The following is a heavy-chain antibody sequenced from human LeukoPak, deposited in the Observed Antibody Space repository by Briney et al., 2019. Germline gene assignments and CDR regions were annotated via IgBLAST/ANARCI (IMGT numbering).Heavy chain of an antibody. CDR2: IYYSGST. CDR1: GGSVSGSITSYY. Sequence: SETLSLTCTVSGGSVSGSITSYYWSWIRQPPGKGLEWIGYIYYSGSTNYNPSLKSRVTISVDTSKNQFSLKLSSVTAADTAVYYCARDAEGVHYFDYWGQGTLVTVSS. CDR3: ARDAEGVHYFDY. V-gene: IGHV4-61*01. J-gene: IGHJ4*02.